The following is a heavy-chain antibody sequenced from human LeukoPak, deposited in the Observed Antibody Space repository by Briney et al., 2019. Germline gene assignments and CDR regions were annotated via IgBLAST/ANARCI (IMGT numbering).Heavy chain of an antibody. CDR1: GGSISSYY. CDR2: IYYSGST. CDR3: ARDYGGKGDY. V-gene: IGHV4-59*01. J-gene: IGHJ4*02. Sequence: ASETLSLTCTVSGGSISSYYWSWIRQPPGKGLEWIGYIYYSGSTNYNPSLKSRVTISADTSKNQFSLKMTSVTAADTAVYYCARDYGGKGDYWGQGTLVTVSS. D-gene: IGHD4-23*01.